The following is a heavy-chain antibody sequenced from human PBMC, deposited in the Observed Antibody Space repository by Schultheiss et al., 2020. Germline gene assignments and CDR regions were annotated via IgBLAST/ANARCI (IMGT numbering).Heavy chain of an antibody. Sequence: SQTLSLTCTVSGGSISSYYWSWIRQPPGKGLEWIGEIYHSGSTNYNPSLKSRVTISVDKSKNQFSLKLSSVTAADTAVYYCARITMVQGVIITSAFDYWGQGTLVTVYS. CDR2: IYHSGST. V-gene: IGHV4-59*12. CDR3: ARITMVQGVIITSAFDY. CDR1: GGSISSYY. D-gene: IGHD3-10*01. J-gene: IGHJ4*02.